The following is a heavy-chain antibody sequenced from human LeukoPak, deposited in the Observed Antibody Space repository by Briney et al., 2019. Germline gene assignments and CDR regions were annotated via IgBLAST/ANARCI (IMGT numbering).Heavy chain of an antibody. CDR3: ARLSAYYYGSYFYYYMDV. CDR2: IKQDESEK. CDR1: GFSFSSYW. Sequence: GGSLRLSCEGSGFSFSSYWMTWVRQLPGKGPEWVANIKQDESEKYSVDSVKGRFIISRDNAKNSVFLQMNSLRAEDTALYYCARLSAYYYGSYFYYYMDVWGKGTTVTVSS. D-gene: IGHD3-10*01. V-gene: IGHV3-7*01. J-gene: IGHJ6*03.